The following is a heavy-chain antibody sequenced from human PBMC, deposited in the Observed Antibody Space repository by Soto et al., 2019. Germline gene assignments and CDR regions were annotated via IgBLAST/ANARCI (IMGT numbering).Heavy chain of an antibody. CDR2: ISGSGGST. J-gene: IGHJ6*02. Sequence: GGSLRLSCAASGFTFSSYAMSWVLQAPGKELERVSAISGSGGSTYYADSVKGRFTISRDNSKNTLYLQMNSLRAEDTAVYYCAKFRAAVTTIYYYYYGMDVWGQGTTVTVSS. D-gene: IGHD4-17*01. CDR1: GFTFSSYA. CDR3: AKFRAAVTTIYYYYYGMDV. V-gene: IGHV3-23*01.